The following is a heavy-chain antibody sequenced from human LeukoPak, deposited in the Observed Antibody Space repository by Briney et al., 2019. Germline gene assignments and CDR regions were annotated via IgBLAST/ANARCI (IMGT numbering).Heavy chain of an antibody. Sequence: AGGSLRLSCAASGFTFSSHEMNWVRQAPGKGLEWISHITTSGSKTYYADSVKGRFTISRDNAKSSLCLQMNSLRAGDTAVYYCGRYLNYWGQGTLVTVSS. V-gene: IGHV3-48*03. CDR1: GFTFSSHE. CDR2: ITTSGSKT. J-gene: IGHJ4*02. D-gene: IGHD3-10*01. CDR3: GRYLNY.